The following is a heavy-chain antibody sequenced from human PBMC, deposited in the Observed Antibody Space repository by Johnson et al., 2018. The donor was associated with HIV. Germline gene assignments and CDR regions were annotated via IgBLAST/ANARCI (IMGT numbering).Heavy chain of an antibody. CDR2: IGTAGAT. V-gene: IGHV3-13*01. Sequence: EVQLVESGGGLVQPGGSLRLSCAASGFTFSSYDMHWVRQDTGKGLEWVSAIGTAGATDYPGSVKGRFTISRENAKNSLYLQMNSLRAGDTAVYYCSRGISQPYYNFWSGYHYPDAFDIWGQGTMVTVSS. D-gene: IGHD3-3*01. CDR3: SRGISQPYYNFWSGYHYPDAFDI. J-gene: IGHJ3*02. CDR1: GFTFSSYD.